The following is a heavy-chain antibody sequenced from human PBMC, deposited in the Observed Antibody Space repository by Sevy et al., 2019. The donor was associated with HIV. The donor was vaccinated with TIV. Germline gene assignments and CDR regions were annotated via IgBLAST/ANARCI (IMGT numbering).Heavy chain of an antibody. J-gene: IGHJ6*02. D-gene: IGHD3-3*01. CDR1: GYTFRDSGYY. V-gene: IGHV1-2*02. CDR2: INPKSGAT. Sequence: ASVKVSCKASGYTFRDSGYYVHWVRQAPGQGLEWMGWINPKSGATNYAQKFQGRVTMTRDTSVSTANMELSRLTSDDTAVYYCARESYDCWTGPVDYDYGMDVWGQGTTVTVSS. CDR3: ARESYDCWTGPVDYDYGMDV.